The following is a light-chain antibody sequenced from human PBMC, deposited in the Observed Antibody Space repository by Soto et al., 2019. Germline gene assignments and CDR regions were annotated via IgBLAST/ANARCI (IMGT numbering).Light chain of an antibody. CDR3: SSYTSSSTCV. V-gene: IGLV2-18*02. Sequence: QSVLTQPPSVSGSPGQSVTISCTGTSSDVGSYNRVSWYQQPPGTAPKLMIYEVSNRPSGVPDRFSGSKSGNTASLTISGLQAEDEADYYVSSYTSSSTCVFGGGTKLTVL. CDR1: SSDVGSYNR. CDR2: EVS. J-gene: IGLJ3*02.